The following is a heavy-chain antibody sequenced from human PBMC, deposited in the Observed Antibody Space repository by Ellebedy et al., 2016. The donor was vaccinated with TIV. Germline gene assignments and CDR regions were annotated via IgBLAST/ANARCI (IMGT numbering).Heavy chain of an antibody. CDR3: ARWAYYYGGFDP. CDR2: IYYSGST. V-gene: IGHV4-39*01. D-gene: IGHD3-10*01. CDR1: GGSISSSSYY. Sequence: SKTLSLTXTVSGGSISSSSYYWGWIRQPPGKGLEWIGSIYYSGSTYYNPSLKSRVTISVDTSKNQFSLKLSSVTAADTAVYYCARWAYYYGGFDPWGQGTLVTVSS. J-gene: IGHJ5*02.